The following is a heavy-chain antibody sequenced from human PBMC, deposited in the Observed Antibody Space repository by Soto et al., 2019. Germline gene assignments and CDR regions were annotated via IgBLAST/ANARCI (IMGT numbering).Heavy chain of an antibody. Sequence: GESLKISCKGSGYSFTSYWISWVRQMPGKGLEWMGRIDPSDSYTNYSPSFQGHVTISADKSISTAYLQWSSLKASDTAMYYCARQGPGSWYSDYWGQGTLVTVSS. V-gene: IGHV5-10-1*01. D-gene: IGHD6-13*01. J-gene: IGHJ4*02. CDR1: GYSFTSYW. CDR3: ARQGPGSWYSDY. CDR2: IDPSDSYT.